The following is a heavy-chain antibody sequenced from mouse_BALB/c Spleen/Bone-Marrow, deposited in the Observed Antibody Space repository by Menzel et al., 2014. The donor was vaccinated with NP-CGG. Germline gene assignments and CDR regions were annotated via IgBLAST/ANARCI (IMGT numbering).Heavy chain of an antibody. Sequence: EVMLVESGGGLVQPGGSLKISCAASGFTFSSYGMSWVRQTPDKRLDLVATININGGSTYYPDSVKGRFTISRDNAKNTLYLQMSSLKSEDTAMYYCGRDNYYDYDGFAYWGQGTLVTVSA. V-gene: IGHV5-6-3*01. D-gene: IGHD2-4*01. CDR1: GFTFSSYG. CDR3: GRDNYYDYDGFAY. J-gene: IGHJ3*01. CDR2: ININGGST.